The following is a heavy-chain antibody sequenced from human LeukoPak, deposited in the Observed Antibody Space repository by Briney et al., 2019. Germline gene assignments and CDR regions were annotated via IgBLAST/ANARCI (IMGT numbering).Heavy chain of an antibody. CDR3: ARVAVVVVPAAFDY. CDR2: INPNSGGT. Sequence: ASVKVSCKASGYTFTGYYMHWGRRAPGQGLEGRGWINPNSGGTNYAQKFQGRVTMTRDTSISTAYMELSRLRSDDTAVYYCARVAVVVVPAAFDYWGQGTLVTVSS. D-gene: IGHD2-2*01. J-gene: IGHJ4*02. CDR1: GYTFTGYY. V-gene: IGHV1-2*02.